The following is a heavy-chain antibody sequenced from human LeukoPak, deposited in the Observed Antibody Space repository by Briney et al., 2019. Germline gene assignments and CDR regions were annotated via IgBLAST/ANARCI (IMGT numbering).Heavy chain of an antibody. J-gene: IGHJ3*02. V-gene: IGHV3-53*01. CDR2: IYSGGST. Sequence: GGSLRLSCAASGFTVSSNYMSWVRQAPGKGLEWVSVIYSGGSTYYADSVKGRFTISRDNSKTTLYLQMNSLRAEDTAIYYCARGLSSVNDAFDIWGQGTMVTVSS. CDR1: GFTVSSNY. CDR3: ARGLSSVNDAFDI. D-gene: IGHD3-10*01.